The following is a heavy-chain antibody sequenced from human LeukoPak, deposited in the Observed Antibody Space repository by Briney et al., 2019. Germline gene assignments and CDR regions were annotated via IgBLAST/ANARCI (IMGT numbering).Heavy chain of an antibody. J-gene: IGHJ4*02. V-gene: IGHV3-53*01. D-gene: IGHD3-10*01. CDR1: GFTFSSYW. CDR3: VRSVFGSPDY. CDR2: LYSGGSE. Sequence: GGSLRLSCAASGFTFSSYWMSWVRQAPGKGLEWVSVLYSGGSEYYEDSVKGRFTISRDNSENTLFLQMNSLRPEDTAVYYCVRSVFGSPDYWGQGTLVTVSS.